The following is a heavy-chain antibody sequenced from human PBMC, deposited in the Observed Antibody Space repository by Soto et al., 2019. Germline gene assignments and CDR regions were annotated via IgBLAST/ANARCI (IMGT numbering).Heavy chain of an antibody. CDR1: GFTFSSYA. Sequence: GGSLRLSCAASGFTFSSYAMSWVRQAPGKGLEWVSAISGSGGSTYYADSVKGRFTISRDNSKNTLYLQMNSLRAEDTAVYYCAKVVDSGGDYGDFLPTFDYWGQGTLVTVSS. CDR2: ISGSGGST. D-gene: IGHD4-17*01. V-gene: IGHV3-23*01. CDR3: AKVVDSGGDYGDFLPTFDY. J-gene: IGHJ4*02.